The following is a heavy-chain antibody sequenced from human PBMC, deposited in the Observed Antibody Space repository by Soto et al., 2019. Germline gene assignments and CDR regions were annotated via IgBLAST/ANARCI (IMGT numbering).Heavy chain of an antibody. CDR3: ARGSPCTTTLGWFDT. D-gene: IGHD2-8*01. CDR2: INTRGGDT. J-gene: IGHJ5*02. Sequence: GATIMNDVFRLVRQAPGQGLEWMGTINTRGGDTKYAQRLQGRVTMTRDKSTTTIYMEVNSLRSDDTAVYYCARGSPCTTTLGWFDTWGKRPLVNVS. CDR1: GATIMNDV. V-gene: IGHV1-46*01.